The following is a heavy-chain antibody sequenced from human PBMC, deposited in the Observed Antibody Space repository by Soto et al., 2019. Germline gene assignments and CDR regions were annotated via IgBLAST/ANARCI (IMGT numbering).Heavy chain of an antibody. Sequence: EVQLVESGGGLVKPGGSLRLSCAASGFTFSSYSMNWVRQAPGKGLEWVSSISSSSSYIYYADSVKGRFTISRDNAKNSLYLQMNSLRAEDTAVYYCASYIVVVPAAIPYYYGMDVWGQGTTVTDSS. CDR2: ISSSSSYI. CDR1: GFTFSSYS. CDR3: ASYIVVVPAAIPYYYGMDV. V-gene: IGHV3-21*01. J-gene: IGHJ6*02. D-gene: IGHD2-2*01.